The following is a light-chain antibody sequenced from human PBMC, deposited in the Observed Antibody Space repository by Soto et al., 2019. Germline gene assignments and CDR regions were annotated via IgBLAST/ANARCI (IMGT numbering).Light chain of an antibody. CDR3: HQRTNWPIT. J-gene: IGKJ5*01. V-gene: IGKV3-11*01. CDR2: DAS. Sequence: ETMLTQSPASLSLSPGERATLSCRASQSVDRYLAWYQQKPGQAPRLLIYDASNRATGIPARFSGSGSGTVFTLTISSLEPEDFAVYYCHQRTNWPITFGQGTRLEIK. CDR1: QSVDRY.